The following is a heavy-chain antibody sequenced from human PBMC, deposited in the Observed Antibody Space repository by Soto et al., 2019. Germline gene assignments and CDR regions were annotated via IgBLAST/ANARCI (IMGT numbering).Heavy chain of an antibody. CDR2: ISSSSSYI. CDR3: ASEQWAGGMDV. D-gene: IGHD6-19*01. J-gene: IGHJ6*02. Sequence: EVQLVESGGGLVKPGGSLRLSCAASGFTFSSYSMNWVRQAPGKGLEWVSSISSSSSYIYYADSVKGRCTISRDSAKNSPYLQMNRLRAEDTAVYYCASEQWAGGMDVWGQGTTVTVSS. CDR1: GFTFSSYS. V-gene: IGHV3-21*01.